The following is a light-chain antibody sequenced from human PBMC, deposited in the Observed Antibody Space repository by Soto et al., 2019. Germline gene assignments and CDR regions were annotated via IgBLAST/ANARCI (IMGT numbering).Light chain of an antibody. V-gene: IGKV1-33*01. Sequence: DIQMTQSPSSLSASVGARVSITCQATEDIRTSLSWFQHKAGRAPKLLIYGASYLETGVPSRFRGSGSGTAFTLTISSLQPEDTATYYCQHYNNLPPFTFGPGTMVDIK. CDR3: QHYNNLPPFT. CDR1: EDIRTS. J-gene: IGKJ3*01. CDR2: GAS.